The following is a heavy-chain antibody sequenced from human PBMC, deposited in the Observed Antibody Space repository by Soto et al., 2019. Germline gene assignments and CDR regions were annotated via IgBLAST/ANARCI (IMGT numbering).Heavy chain of an antibody. V-gene: IGHV3-30*18. D-gene: IGHD6-19*01. J-gene: IGHJ4*02. CDR3: AKDPSDGGSGGPSSF. Sequence: GGYLRLSCAASGFTFSSYGMHWVRQAPGKGLEWVAVISYDGSNKYYADSVKGRFTISRDNSKNTLYLQMNSLRAEDTAVYYCAKDPSDGGSGGPSSFWGQGTLVTVSS. CDR2: ISYDGSNK. CDR1: GFTFSSYG.